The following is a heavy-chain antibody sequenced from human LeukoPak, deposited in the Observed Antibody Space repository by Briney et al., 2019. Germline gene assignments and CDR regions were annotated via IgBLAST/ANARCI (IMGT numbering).Heavy chain of an antibody. D-gene: IGHD5-18*01. CDR1: GGSFSGYY. CDR2: INHSGST. Sequence: PSETLSLTCAVYGGSFSGYYWSWIRQPPGKGLEWIGEINHSGSTNYNPSLKSRVTISVDTSNNQFSLKLGSVTAADTAVYYCARQLGYSYGFEDYWGQGTLVTVSS. V-gene: IGHV4-34*01. CDR3: ARQLGYSYGFEDY. J-gene: IGHJ4*02.